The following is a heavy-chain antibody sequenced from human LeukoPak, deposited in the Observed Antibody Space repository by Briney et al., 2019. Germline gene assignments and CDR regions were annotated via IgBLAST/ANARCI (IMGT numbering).Heavy chain of an antibody. Sequence: GGSLRLSCVASGFTFSSFAMTWVRQAPGKGLEWVSSISSSSSYIYYADSVKGRFTISRDNAKNSLYLQMNSLRAEDTAVYYCAREMGAGYYYYYGMDVWGKGTTVTVSS. D-gene: IGHD4/OR15-4a*01. CDR2: ISSSSSYI. CDR3: AREMGAGYYYYYGMDV. CDR1: GFTFSSFA. V-gene: IGHV3-21*01. J-gene: IGHJ6*04.